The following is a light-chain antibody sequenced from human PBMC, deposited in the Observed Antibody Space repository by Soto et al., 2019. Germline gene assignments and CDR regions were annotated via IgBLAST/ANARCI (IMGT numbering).Light chain of an antibody. CDR3: QQYGSSGT. J-gene: IGKJ1*01. CDR1: QSVSNNY. CDR2: GAS. Sequence: EIVLPQSPGTLSLPPAERGTLACRARQSVSNNYLAWSQQKSGQAPRLLIYGASNRATGIPDRFSGSGSGTDFTLTISRLEPEDFAVDYCQQYGSSGTFGQGTKV. V-gene: IGKV3-20*01.